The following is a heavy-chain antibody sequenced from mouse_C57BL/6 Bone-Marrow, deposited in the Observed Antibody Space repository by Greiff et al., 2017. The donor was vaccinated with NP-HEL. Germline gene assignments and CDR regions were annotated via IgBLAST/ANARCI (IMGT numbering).Heavy chain of an antibody. D-gene: IGHD2-5*01. Sequence: VQLQQSGAELARPGASVKMSCKASGYTFTSYTMHWVKQRPGQGLEWIGYINPSSGYTKYNQKFKDKATLTADKSSSTAYMQLSSLTSEDSAVYYCARSGYSNSFAYWGQGTLVTVSA. V-gene: IGHV1-4*01. J-gene: IGHJ3*01. CDR3: ARSGYSNSFAY. CDR2: INPSSGYT. CDR1: GYTFTSYT.